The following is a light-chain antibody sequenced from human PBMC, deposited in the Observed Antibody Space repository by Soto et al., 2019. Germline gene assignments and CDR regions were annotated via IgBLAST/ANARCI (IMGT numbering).Light chain of an antibody. CDR3: QQYGSSPT. J-gene: IGKJ1*01. V-gene: IGKV3-20*01. Sequence: EIVMTQSPVTLSVSPGERATLSCRASQNISRSLAWYQQKPGQGPSLLIYGTSTRATGIPDRFSGSGSGTDFALTISRLEPEDFVVYYCQQYGSSPTFGQGTKVDIK. CDR2: GTS. CDR1: QNISRS.